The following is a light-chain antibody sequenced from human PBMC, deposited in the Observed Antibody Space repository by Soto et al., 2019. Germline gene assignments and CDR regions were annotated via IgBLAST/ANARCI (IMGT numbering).Light chain of an antibody. CDR1: QSVSNY. CDR2: DAS. CDR3: QKRSNWPPT. V-gene: IGKV3-11*01. Sequence: EIVLTKSPGTLSFAPVEISTLYCMASQSVSNYLAWYQPRPGQAPRLLIYDASKRATGIPARFSGSGSGTDFTLTISSLEPEDFAVYYCQKRSNWPPTCGGGNKGDIK. J-gene: IGKJ4*01.